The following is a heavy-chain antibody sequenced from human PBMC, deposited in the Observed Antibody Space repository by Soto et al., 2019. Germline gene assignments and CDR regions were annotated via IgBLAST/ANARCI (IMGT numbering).Heavy chain of an antibody. CDR3: ASVPGSPGYHGLDV. CDR2: IKHDGSEK. Sequence: EVQLVESGGGLVQPGGSLRLSCATSGLTFSKYWITWVRQAPGKGLEWVATIKHDGSEKSNLDSVEGRFTISRDNAKNSLSLQMSGLRVEETAVYFCASVPGSPGYHGLDVWGQGTTVPVSS. V-gene: IGHV3-7*03. D-gene: IGHD6-19*01. J-gene: IGHJ6*02. CDR1: GLTFSKYW.